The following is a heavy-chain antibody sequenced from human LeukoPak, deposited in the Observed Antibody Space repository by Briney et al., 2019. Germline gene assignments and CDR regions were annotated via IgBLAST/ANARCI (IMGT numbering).Heavy chain of an antibody. D-gene: IGHD3-3*01. CDR1: GGSISSYY. V-gene: IGHV4-59*01. CDR2: IYYTGSA. Sequence: SETLSLTCTVSGGSISSYYWSWIRQPPGKGLEWIGYIYYTGSADYNPSLKSRVTISVDTSKNQFSLKLSSVTAADTAVYYCAKYYDFRSGYYYMDVWGKGTTVTVSS. CDR3: AKYYDFRSGYYYMDV. J-gene: IGHJ6*03.